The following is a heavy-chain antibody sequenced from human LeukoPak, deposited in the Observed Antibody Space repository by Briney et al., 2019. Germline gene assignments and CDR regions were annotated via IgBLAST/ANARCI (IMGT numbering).Heavy chain of an antibody. CDR2: ISPRGGGT. CDR3: ARSSGGSYPNFDY. D-gene: IGHD2-15*01. J-gene: IGHJ4*02. Sequence: GGSLRLSCAASGFTFTNYGMNWVRQAPGKGLEWLAGISPRGGGTYYADSVKGRLTISRDDSKNTLSLQMNSLRAEDTAVYYCARSSGGSYPNFDYWGQGTLVTVSS. CDR1: GFTFTNYG. V-gene: IGHV3-23*01.